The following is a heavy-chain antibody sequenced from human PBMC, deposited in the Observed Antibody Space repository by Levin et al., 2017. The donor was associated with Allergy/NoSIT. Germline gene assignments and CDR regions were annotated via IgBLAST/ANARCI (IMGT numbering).Heavy chain of an antibody. D-gene: IGHD3-10*01. CDR3: VTGRGSGSYYNY. J-gene: IGHJ4*02. Sequence: SSETLSLTCAVYGGSFSGYYWSWIRQPPGKGLEWTGEINRSGDTHYNPSLMSRVTISVDMSKNQFSLKLSSVTAADTAVYYCVTGRGSGSYYNYWGEGTLVTVSS. V-gene: IGHV4-34*01. CDR1: GGSFSGYY. CDR2: INRSGDT.